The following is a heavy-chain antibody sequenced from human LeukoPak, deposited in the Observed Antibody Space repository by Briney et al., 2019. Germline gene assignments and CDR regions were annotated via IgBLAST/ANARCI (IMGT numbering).Heavy chain of an antibody. J-gene: IGHJ4*02. CDR1: GGSFSGYY. CDR3: ARRYSSGYYSQ. Sequence: SETLSLTCAVYGGSFSGYYWSWIRQPPGKGLEWIGEINHSGSTNYNPSLKSRVTISVDTSKNQFSLKLSSVTAADTAVHYCARRYSSGYYSQWGQGTLVTVSS. CDR2: INHSGST. V-gene: IGHV4-34*01. D-gene: IGHD3-22*01.